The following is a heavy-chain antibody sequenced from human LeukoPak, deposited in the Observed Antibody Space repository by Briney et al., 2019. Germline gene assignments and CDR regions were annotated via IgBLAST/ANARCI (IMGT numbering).Heavy chain of an antibody. CDR2: ISGSGGST. Sequence: AGGSPRLSCAASGFTFSSYAMSWVRQAPGKGLEWASAISGSGGSTYYADSVKGRFTISRDNSKNTLYLQMNSLRAEDTAVYYCAKAPTQTQQTVQRWGQGTLVTVSS. J-gene: IGHJ4*02. D-gene: IGHD6-13*01. CDR3: AKAPTQTQQTVQR. V-gene: IGHV3-23*01. CDR1: GFTFSSYA.